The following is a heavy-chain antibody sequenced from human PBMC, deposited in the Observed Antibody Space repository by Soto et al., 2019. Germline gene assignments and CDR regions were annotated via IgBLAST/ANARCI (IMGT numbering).Heavy chain of an antibody. CDR1: RDSISSYY. V-gene: IGHV4-59*01. D-gene: IGHD2-21*02. J-gene: IGHJ4*02. CDR2: IDYSGST. Sequence: SWRLSLTCTVSRDSISSYYCSWTQQPPGKGLEWIGYIDYSGSTNYNPSLKSRVTISVDTSKNQFSLKLSSVTASDTAGDHCAWGDQPGYWGQGTLVTVSS. CDR3: AWGDQPGY.